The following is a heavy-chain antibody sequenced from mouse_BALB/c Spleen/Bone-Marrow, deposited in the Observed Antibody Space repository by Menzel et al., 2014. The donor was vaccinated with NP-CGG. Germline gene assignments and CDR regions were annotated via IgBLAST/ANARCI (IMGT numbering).Heavy chain of an antibody. CDR3: AMYYYGSSLFAY. D-gene: IGHD1-1*01. V-gene: IGHV14-3*02. Sequence: VHVKQSGAELVKPGASVKLSCTASGFNIKDTYMHWVKQRPEQGLEWIGRIDPANGNTKYDPKFQGKATITADTSSNTAYLQLSSLTSEDTAVYFCAMYYYGSSLFAYWGQGTLVTASA. CDR2: IDPANGNT. CDR1: GFNIKDTY. J-gene: IGHJ3*01.